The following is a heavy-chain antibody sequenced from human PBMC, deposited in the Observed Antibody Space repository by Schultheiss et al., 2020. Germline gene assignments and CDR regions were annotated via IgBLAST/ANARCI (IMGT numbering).Heavy chain of an antibody. J-gene: IGHJ6*02. D-gene: IGHD3-22*01. Sequence: GVSLRLSCAASGFTFSGSAMHWVRQASGKGLEWVGRIRSKANSYATAYAASVKGRFTISRDDSKNTAYLQMNSLKTEDTAVYYCTILQTYYYDSSGYMGRSMDVWGQGTTVTVSS. CDR3: TILQTYYYDSSGYMGRSMDV. CDR1: GFTFSGSA. V-gene: IGHV3-73*01. CDR2: IRSKANSYAT.